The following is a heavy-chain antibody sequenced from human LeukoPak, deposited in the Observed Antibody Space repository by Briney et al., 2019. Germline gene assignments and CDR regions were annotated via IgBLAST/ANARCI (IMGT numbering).Heavy chain of an antibody. CDR3: AKRLLPGGYYFDY. Sequence: GGSLRLSCAASGFTFSSYAMSWVRQAPGKGLEWVSAISGSGVLTFYADSVRGRFTISRDISKNTLYLQMNSLRAEDTAVYYCAKRLLPGGYYFDYWGQGTLVTVSS. CDR1: GFTFSSYA. D-gene: IGHD3-9*01. J-gene: IGHJ4*02. V-gene: IGHV3-23*01. CDR2: ISGSGVLT.